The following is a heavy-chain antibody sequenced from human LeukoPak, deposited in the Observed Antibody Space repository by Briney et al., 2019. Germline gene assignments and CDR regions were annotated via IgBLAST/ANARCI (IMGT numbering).Heavy chain of an antibody. Sequence: SETLSLTCAVSGGSISSGGYSWSWIRQPPGKGLEWIGYIYHSGSTYYNPFLKSRVTISVDRSKNQFSLNLNSVTAADTAVYFCARDEGSAYPFDYWGQGTLVTVSS. J-gene: IGHJ4*02. CDR1: GGSISSGGYS. CDR2: IYHSGST. D-gene: IGHD3-22*01. CDR3: ARDEGSAYPFDY. V-gene: IGHV4-30-2*01.